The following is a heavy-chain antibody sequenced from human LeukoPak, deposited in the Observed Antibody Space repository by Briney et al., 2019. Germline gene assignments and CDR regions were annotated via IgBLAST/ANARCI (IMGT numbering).Heavy chain of an antibody. J-gene: IGHJ3*02. D-gene: IGHD5-18*01. CDR1: GFTFSESW. V-gene: IGHV3-7*01. Sequence: GGSLRLSCAASGFTFSESWMTWVRQAPGKGLEWVANIKEDGSEKYHVDSVKGRFTISRDNSKNTLYLQMNSLRAEDTAVYYCARARSSYGYGDAFDIWGQGTMVTVSS. CDR2: IKEDGSEK. CDR3: ARARSSYGYGDAFDI.